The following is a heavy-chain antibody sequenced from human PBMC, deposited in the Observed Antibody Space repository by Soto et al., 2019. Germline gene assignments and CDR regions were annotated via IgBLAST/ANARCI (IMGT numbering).Heavy chain of an antibody. CDR1: GFTFSSYG. V-gene: IGHV3-30*18. CDR3: AKDFWDSGSYNWYYYYGMDV. CDR2: ISYDGSNK. Sequence: GGSLRLSCAASGFTFSSYGLHCVRQAPGKGLEWVAVISYDGSNKYYADSVKGRFTISRDNSKHTLYLQMNSLRAEDTAVYYCAKDFWDSGSYNWYYYYGMDVWGQGTTVTVSS. D-gene: IGHD1-26*01. J-gene: IGHJ6*02.